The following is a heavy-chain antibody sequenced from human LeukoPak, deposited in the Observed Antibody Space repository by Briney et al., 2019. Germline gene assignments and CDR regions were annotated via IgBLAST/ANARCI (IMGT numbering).Heavy chain of an antibody. CDR2: MNPGSGNT. CDR1: GYTFGSYD. Sequence: ASARVSCKASGYTFGSYDINWVRKATGQGLEWMGWMNPGSGNTGYAQRFQGRVTMTRDTSTNTAYMELSGLRSEDTAIYYCARLSETAAYYYTSGYYFLGYWGQGTLVTVDS. D-gene: IGHD3-22*01. J-gene: IGHJ4*02. CDR3: ARLSETAAYYYTSGYYFLGY. V-gene: IGHV1-8*02.